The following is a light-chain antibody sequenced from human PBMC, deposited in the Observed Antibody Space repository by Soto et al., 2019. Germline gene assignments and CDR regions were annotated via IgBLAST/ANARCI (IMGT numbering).Light chain of an antibody. V-gene: IGKV1-39*01. CDR2: VTS. CDR3: HQTFNTPRT. CDR1: QSIFTY. Sequence: DIQMTQSPSSLSASVGDRVTITCRANQSIFTYLTWSEQKPGKASKVLVHVTSAFQTGVPSRFSGSGSGTDFTLTISSLQPEDSSTYFCHQTFNTPRTFGQGTKVEIK. J-gene: IGKJ1*01.